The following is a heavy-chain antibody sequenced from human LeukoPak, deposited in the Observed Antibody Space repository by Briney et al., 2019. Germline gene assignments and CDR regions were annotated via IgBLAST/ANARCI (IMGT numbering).Heavy chain of an antibody. D-gene: IGHD3-9*01. CDR2: INHSGST. J-gene: IGHJ4*02. CDR1: GGSISSYY. V-gene: IGHV4-34*01. Sequence: PSETLSLTCTVSGGSISSYYWSWIRQPPGKGLEWTGEINHSGSTNYNPSLKSRVTISVDTSKNQFSLKLSSVTAADTAVYYCASHYDILTGYLAYFDYWGQGTLVTVSS. CDR3: ASHYDILTGYLAYFDY.